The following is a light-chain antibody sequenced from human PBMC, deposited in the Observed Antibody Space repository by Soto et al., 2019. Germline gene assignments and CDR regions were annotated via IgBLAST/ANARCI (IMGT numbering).Light chain of an antibody. J-gene: IGKJ5*01. CDR1: QDISTW. CDR2: EAS. CDR3: QQANSFPIT. V-gene: IGKV1-12*01. Sequence: DIQMTQAPSSVSASVGDRVTITCRASQDISTWLAWYQQKPGKAPNLLIYEASSLQRGVPSRFSGSGSGIDFTLTISSLQPEDFATYYCQQANSFPITFGQGTRLEIK.